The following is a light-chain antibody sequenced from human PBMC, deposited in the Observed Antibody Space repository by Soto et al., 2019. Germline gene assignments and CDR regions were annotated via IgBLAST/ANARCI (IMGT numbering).Light chain of an antibody. CDR2: DVS. CDR3: SSYTSSSTYV. V-gene: IGLV2-14*01. Sequence: QSALTQPASVSGSPGQSITISCTGTSSDVGGYNYVSWYQQHPGKAPKLMIYDVSNRPSGVSNRFSGSKSGNXXXLTISGLQAEDEADYYCSSYTSSSTYVFGTGTXXTVL. CDR1: SSDVGGYNY. J-gene: IGLJ1*01.